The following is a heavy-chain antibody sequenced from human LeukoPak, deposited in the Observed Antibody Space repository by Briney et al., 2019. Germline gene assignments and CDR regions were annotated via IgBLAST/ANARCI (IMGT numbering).Heavy chain of an antibody. V-gene: IGHV3-23*03. D-gene: IGHD3-22*01. Sequence: GGSLRLSCAASGFTFSNYAMSWVRQAPGKGLEWVSLIYNDGRTYYADSVKCRCTISRDNLKNVLYLQMNSLKVEDTALYYCARGLFLSGYLDAFDIWGQGTVVTVSS. CDR2: IYNDGRT. CDR3: ARGLFLSGYLDAFDI. J-gene: IGHJ3*02. CDR1: GFTFSNYA.